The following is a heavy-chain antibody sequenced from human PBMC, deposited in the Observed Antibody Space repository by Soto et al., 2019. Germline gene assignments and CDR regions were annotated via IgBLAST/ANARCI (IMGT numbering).Heavy chain of an antibody. CDR3: ARGRGTNYYYYYMDV. CDR1: GFTFSVYG. CDR2: ITSSSSSI. V-gene: IGHV3-21*01. Sequence: GSLRLSCAASGFTFSVYGMTWVRQAPGKGLEWVSSITSSSSSIYYADSLKGRFTISRDNAKNSLYLQMNSLRVEDTAVYYCARGRGTNYYYYYMDVWGKGTTVTVSS. J-gene: IGHJ6*03.